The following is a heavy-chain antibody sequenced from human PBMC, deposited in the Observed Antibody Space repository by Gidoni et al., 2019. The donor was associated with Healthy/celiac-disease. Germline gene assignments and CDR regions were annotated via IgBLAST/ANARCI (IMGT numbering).Heavy chain of an antibody. J-gene: IGHJ6*02. CDR2: LIPTRGIA. D-gene: IGHD3-10*01. V-gene: IGHV1-69*02. CDR3: ARSGAGSGSYYNTYGMDV. CDR1: GGTFRSYT. Sequence: QVQLVQSGAEVTKPGSSVKVSCKASGGTFRSYTISWVRQAPGQGLEWMGRLIPTRGIANYAQKFKGRVTITADKSTSTAYMELSSLRSEDTAVYYCARSGAGSGSYYNTYGMDVWGQGTTVTVSS.